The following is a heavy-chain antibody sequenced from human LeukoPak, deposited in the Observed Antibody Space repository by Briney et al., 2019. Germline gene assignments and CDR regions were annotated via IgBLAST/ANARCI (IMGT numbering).Heavy chain of an antibody. J-gene: IGHJ6*03. Sequence: PGGSLRLSCAASGFTFRANWMTWVRQAPGKGLEWVANIKQDGSEKQYVDSVRGRFTVSRDNAKNSLYLQMNSLRVEDTAVYFCAREGGYCSSGSCSMDVWGKGTTVIVSS. D-gene: IGHD2-15*01. V-gene: IGHV3-7*01. CDR1: GFTFRANW. CDR3: AREGGYCSSGSCSMDV. CDR2: IKQDGSEK.